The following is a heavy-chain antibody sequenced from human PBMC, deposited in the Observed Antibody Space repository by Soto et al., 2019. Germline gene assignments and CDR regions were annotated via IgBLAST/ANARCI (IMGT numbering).Heavy chain of an antibody. J-gene: IGHJ5*02. CDR3: ARQCRGVTCHWFVP. CDR2: IFYSGST. V-gene: IGHV4-39*01. D-gene: IGHD2-15*01. CDR1: SGSISSTIYS. Sequence: QLQLQESGPGLVKPSETLSLTCTVSSGSISSTIYSWDWIRQPPGNGLEWIGSIFYSGSTYYNPSLKSRVTISVDTSKNQFSLTLTSVTAADTAVYYCARQCRGVTCHWFVPWGQGTLVTVSS.